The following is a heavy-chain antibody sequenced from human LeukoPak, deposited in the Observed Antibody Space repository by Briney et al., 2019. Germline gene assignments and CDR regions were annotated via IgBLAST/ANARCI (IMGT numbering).Heavy chain of an antibody. V-gene: IGHV3-74*01. CDR3: AKDTLTMTYYFDY. CDR2: IDSGVSST. Sequence: GGSLRLSCAASGFTFSSYWMHWVRQAPGKGLVWVSRIDSGVSSTIYADSVKGRFTISRDNAKNSLYLQMNSLRAEDTALYYCAKDTLTMTYYFDYWGQGTLVTVSS. J-gene: IGHJ4*02. CDR1: GFTFSSYW. D-gene: IGHD3-22*01.